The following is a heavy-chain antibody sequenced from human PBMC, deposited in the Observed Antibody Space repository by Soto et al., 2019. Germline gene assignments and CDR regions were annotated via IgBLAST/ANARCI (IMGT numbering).Heavy chain of an antibody. V-gene: IGHV4-61*01. CDR3: ARAGQSRWTPFDS. D-gene: IGHD2-15*01. CDR2: IYYSGST. J-gene: IGHJ4*02. CDR1: GDSVSSGSSY. Sequence: QVQLQESGPGLVKPSETLSLTCTVSGDSVSSGSSYWTWIRRPPGKGLEWIGYIYYSGSTNYNPYLRSRVAISVDTSKNQFSLKLTSVTSADTAVYYGARAGQSRWTPFDSWCKGALVTVSS.